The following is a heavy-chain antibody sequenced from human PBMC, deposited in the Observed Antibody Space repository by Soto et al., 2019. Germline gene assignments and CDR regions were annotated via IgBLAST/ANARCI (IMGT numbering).Heavy chain of an antibody. Sequence: QVQLVQSGAEVRKPGSSVKVSCEASGGSFNNYVISWLRQAPGQGLEWLGGIIPNYEAANYAQKFRGRLTITADKATNTAYIELNSLRPEDTATYYCARNLNAGTLYGAFHIWGEGT. CDR1: GGSFNNYV. J-gene: IGHJ3*02. V-gene: IGHV1-69*06. D-gene: IGHD4-17*01. CDR3: ARNLNAGTLYGAFHI. CDR2: IIPNYEAA.